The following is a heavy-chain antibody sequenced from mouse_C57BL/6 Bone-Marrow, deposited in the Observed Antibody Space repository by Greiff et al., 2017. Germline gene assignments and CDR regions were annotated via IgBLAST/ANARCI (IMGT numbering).Heavy chain of an antibody. J-gene: IGHJ3*01. CDR1: GYTFTSYW. D-gene: IGHD5-1-1*01. Sequence: VQLQQPGAELVKPGASVKLSCKASGYTFTSYWMHWVKQRPGQGLEWIGMIHPNSGSTNYNEKFKSKATLTVDTSSSTAYMQLSSLTSEDSAVYYCARETLGYLPAYWGQGTLVTVSA. CDR2: IHPNSGST. CDR3: ARETLGYLPAY. V-gene: IGHV1-64*01.